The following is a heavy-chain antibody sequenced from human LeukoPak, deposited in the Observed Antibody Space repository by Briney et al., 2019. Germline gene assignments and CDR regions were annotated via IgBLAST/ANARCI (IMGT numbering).Heavy chain of an antibody. D-gene: IGHD3-9*01. CDR3: ARGLESGILTGYLSYFDY. CDR1: GFTFTSYT. CDR2: IQVSSSPI. J-gene: IGHJ4*02. Sequence: GGSLRLSCAASGFTFTSYTMNWVRQAPGKGLEWISFIQVSSSPIWYADSVKGRFTMSRDNAKDSVYLQMNSLRDEDTAVYYCARGLESGILTGYLSYFDYWGQGTLVTVSS. V-gene: IGHV3-48*02.